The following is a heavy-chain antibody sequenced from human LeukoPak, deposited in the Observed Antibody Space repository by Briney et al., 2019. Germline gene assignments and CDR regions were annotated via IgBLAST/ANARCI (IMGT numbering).Heavy chain of an antibody. CDR2: ISWNSGSI. CDR1: GFTFDDYA. J-gene: IGHJ4*02. CDR3: AKDIDGSWSGAHDY. V-gene: IGHV3-9*01. D-gene: IGHD6-13*01. Sequence: PGRSLRLSCAASGFTFDDYAMHWVRQAPGKGLDWVSGISWNSGSIGYADSVKGRFTISRDNAKNSLYLQMNSLRAEDTALYYCAKDIDGSWSGAHDYWGQGTLVTVSS.